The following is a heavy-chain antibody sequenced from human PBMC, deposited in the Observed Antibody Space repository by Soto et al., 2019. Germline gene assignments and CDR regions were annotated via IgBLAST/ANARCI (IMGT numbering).Heavy chain of an antibody. Sequence: PGGSLRLSCVASGFTFNRYGMHWVRQAPGKGLEWVAEISFDGTAKYYAESVKGRFTVSRGNGNNTLHLEMNSLGAKDTAVYFCATGRSTRFDPWGQGTLVTVSS. V-gene: IGHV3-30*03. CDR1: GFTFNRYG. D-gene: IGHD1-1*01. J-gene: IGHJ5*02. CDR3: ATGRSTRFDP. CDR2: ISFDGTAK.